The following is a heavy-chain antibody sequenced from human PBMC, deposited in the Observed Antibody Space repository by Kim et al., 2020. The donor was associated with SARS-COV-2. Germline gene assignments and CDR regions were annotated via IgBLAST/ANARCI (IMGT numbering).Heavy chain of an antibody. D-gene: IGHD3-9*01. Sequence: KVQGRVTITADESTSTAYMELSSLRSEDTAVYYCARVGHYDILTGYCLDVWGQGTTVTVSS. V-gene: IGHV1-69*01. CDR3: ARVGHYDILTGYCLDV. J-gene: IGHJ6*02.